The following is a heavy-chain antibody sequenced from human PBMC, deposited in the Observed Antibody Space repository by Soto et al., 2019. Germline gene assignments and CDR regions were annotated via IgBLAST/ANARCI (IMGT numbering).Heavy chain of an antibody. V-gene: IGHV1-69*06. Sequence: QVQLVQSGAEVKKPGSSVKVSCKASGGTFSSYAISWVRQAPGRGLEWMGGIIPIFGTANYAQKFQGRVTITADKSTSTAYMELSSLRSEDTAVYYCARDMRDCSSTSCAAYYYYYGMDVWGQGTTVTVSS. J-gene: IGHJ6*02. CDR1: GGTFSSYA. CDR3: ARDMRDCSSTSCAAYYYYYGMDV. CDR2: IIPIFGTA. D-gene: IGHD2-2*01.